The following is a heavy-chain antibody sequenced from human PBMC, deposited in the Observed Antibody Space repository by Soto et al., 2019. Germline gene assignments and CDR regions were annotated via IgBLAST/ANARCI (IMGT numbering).Heavy chain of an antibody. CDR1: GYTFTSYD. D-gene: IGHD1-1*01. CDR2: MNPSTGKS. J-gene: IGHJ4*02. Sequence: ASVKVSCKTSGYTFTSYDIYWVRQATGQGLEWMGWMNPSTGKSRYAQKFQDRVTMTSDTSISTAHMELSSLRYEDTAVYYCARRAETNGWNGFGADKYYFDFWGQGTLVTVSS. V-gene: IGHV1-8*01. CDR3: ARRAETNGWNGFGADKYYFDF.